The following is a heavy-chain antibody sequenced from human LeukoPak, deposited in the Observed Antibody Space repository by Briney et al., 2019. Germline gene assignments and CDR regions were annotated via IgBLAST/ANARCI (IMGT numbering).Heavy chain of an antibody. CDR2: IWYDGSNK. D-gene: IGHD3-10*01. Sequence: GGSLRLSCAASGFTFSNYGMHWVRQAPGKGLEWVAVIWYDGSNKYYADSVKGRFTISRDNSKNTLYLQMNSLRAEDTAVYYCARDRTHYYGSGSYLPYWGQGTLVTVSS. V-gene: IGHV3-30*19. J-gene: IGHJ4*02. CDR3: ARDRTHYYGSGSYLPY. CDR1: GFTFSNYG.